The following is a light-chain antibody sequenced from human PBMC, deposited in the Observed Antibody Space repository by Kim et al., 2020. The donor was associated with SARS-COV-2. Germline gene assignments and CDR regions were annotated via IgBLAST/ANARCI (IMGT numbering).Light chain of an antibody. CDR1: SSDVGAYNY. CDR3: VSYAGSNKWV. J-gene: IGLJ3*02. CDR2: EVS. Sequence: QSALTQPPSASGSPGQSVTISCTGTSSDVGAYNYVSWYQQHPGKAPKFMIYEVSKRPSGVPDRFSGSKSGNTASLTVSGLQAEDEADYYCVSYAGSNKWVFGGGTKLTVL. V-gene: IGLV2-8*01.